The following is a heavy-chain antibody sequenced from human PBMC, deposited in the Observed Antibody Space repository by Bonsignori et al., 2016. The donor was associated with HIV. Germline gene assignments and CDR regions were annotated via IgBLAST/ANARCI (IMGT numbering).Heavy chain of an antibody. CDR3: ARNYGSGSSDYYYMDV. J-gene: IGHJ6*03. D-gene: IGHD3-10*01. Sequence: RQAPGKGLEWIGYIYYSGSTNYNPSLKSRVTISVDTSKNQFSLKLSSVTAADTAVYYCARNYGSGSSDYYYMDVWGKGTTVTVSS. CDR2: IYYSGST. V-gene: IGHV4-59*01.